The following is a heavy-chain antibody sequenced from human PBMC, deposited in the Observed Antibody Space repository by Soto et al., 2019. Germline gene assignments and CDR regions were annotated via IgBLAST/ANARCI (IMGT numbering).Heavy chain of an antibody. D-gene: IGHD3-10*01. V-gene: IGHV3-30*18. CDR3: AKDLSEFGQWIDAFDI. CDR2: ISYDGSNK. CDR1: GFTFSSYG. Sequence: GGSLRLSCAASGFTFSSYGMHWVRQAPGKGLEWVAVISYDGSNKYYADSVKGRFTISRDNSKNTLYLQMNSLRAEDTAVYYCAKDLSEFGQWIDAFDIWGQGTMVTVSS. J-gene: IGHJ3*02.